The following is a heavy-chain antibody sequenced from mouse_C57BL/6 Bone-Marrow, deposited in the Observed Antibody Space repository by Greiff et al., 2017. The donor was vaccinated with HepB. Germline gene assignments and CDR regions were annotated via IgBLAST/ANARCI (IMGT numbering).Heavy chain of an antibody. CDR3: ARERSSSWYFDV. Sequence: VQLQQSGAELVKPGASVKISCKASGYAFSSYWMNWVKQRPGKGLEWIGQIYPGDGDTNYNGKFKGKATLTADKSSSTAYMQLSSLTSEDSAVYFCARERSSSWYFDVWGTGTTVTVSS. CDR2: IYPGDGDT. J-gene: IGHJ1*03. V-gene: IGHV1-80*01. CDR1: GYAFSSYW.